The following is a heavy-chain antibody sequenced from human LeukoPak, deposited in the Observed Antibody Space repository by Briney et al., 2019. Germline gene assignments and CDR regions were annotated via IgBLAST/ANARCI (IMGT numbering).Heavy chain of an antibody. Sequence: ASVKVSCKASGYTFTSYDINWVRQATGQGLEWMGWMNPNSGNTGYAQKFQGRVTMTRNTSISTAYMELSSLRSEDTAVYYCARGEYQWLTQNYYYYYMDVWGKGTTVTVTS. D-gene: IGHD6-19*01. CDR3: ARGEYQWLTQNYYYYYMDV. J-gene: IGHJ6*03. CDR1: GYTFTSYD. CDR2: MNPNSGNT. V-gene: IGHV1-8*01.